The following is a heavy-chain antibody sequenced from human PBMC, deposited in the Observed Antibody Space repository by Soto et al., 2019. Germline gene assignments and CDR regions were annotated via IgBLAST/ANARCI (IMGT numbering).Heavy chain of an antibody. J-gene: IGHJ3*02. V-gene: IGHV5-10-1*01. Sequence: PGESLKISCKGSGYSFTSYWISWVRQMPGKGLEWMGRIDPSDSYTNYSPSFQGHVTISADKSISTAYLQWSSLKASDTAMYYCAGWLVQTSDHAFDIWGQGTMVTVSS. D-gene: IGHD3-22*01. CDR2: IDPSDSYT. CDR3: AGWLVQTSDHAFDI. CDR1: GYSFTSYW.